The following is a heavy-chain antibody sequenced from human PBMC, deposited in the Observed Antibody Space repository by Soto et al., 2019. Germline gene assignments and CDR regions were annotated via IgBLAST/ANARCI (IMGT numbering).Heavy chain of an antibody. CDR3: AKDLWFGELSNFDY. J-gene: IGHJ4*02. D-gene: IGHD3-10*01. CDR1: GFTFSSYG. CDR2: ISYDGSNK. V-gene: IGHV3-30*18. Sequence: GGSLRLSCAASGFTFSSYGMHWVRQAPGKGLEWVAFISYDGSNKYYADSVKGRFTISRDNSKNTLYLQMNSLRAEDTAVYYCAKDLWFGELSNFDYWGQGTLVTVSS.